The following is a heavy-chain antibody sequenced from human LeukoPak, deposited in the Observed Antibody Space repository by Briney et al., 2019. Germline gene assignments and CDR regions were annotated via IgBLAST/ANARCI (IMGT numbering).Heavy chain of an antibody. Sequence: GGSLRLSCAGSGFTFSSYGMHWVRQAPGKGLEWVAFIRYDGGKKYYADSVKGRFTISRDKSKNTVNLQMNSLKAEDTAVYYCAKDKGQLVLLGFDHWGQGTLVTVSS. CDR2: IRYDGGKK. J-gene: IGHJ4*02. CDR3: AKDKGQLVLLGFDH. CDR1: GFTFSSYG. D-gene: IGHD6-13*01. V-gene: IGHV3-30*02.